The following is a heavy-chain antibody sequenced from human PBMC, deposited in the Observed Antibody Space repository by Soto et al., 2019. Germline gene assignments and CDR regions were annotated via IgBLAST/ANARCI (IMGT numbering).Heavy chain of an antibody. J-gene: IGHJ4*02. CDR2: IYWDDDK. V-gene: IGHV2-5*08. CDR1: GGSISSYYW. CDR3: AYCGYYSSSWFPDY. Sequence: TLSLTCTVSGGSISSYYWSWIRQPPGKALEWLALIYWDDDKRYSPSLKSRLTITKDTSKNQVVLTMTNMDSVDTATYYCAYCGYYSSSWFPDYWGQGTLVTVSS. D-gene: IGHD6-13*01.